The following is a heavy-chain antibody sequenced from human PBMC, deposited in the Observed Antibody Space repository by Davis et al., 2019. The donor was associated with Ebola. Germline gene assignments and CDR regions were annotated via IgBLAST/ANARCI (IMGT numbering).Heavy chain of an antibody. J-gene: IGHJ6*02. CDR3: AKDWVYGSGSYFYYYYGMDV. CDR1: GFTFSSYG. V-gene: IGHV3-30*18. CDR2: ISYDGSNK. Sequence: GESLKISCAASGFTFSSYGMHWVRQAPGKGLEWVAVISYDGSNKYYADSVKGRFTISRDNSKNTLYLQMNSLRAEDTAVYYCAKDWVYGSGSYFYYYYGMDVWGQGTTVTVSS. D-gene: IGHD3-10*01.